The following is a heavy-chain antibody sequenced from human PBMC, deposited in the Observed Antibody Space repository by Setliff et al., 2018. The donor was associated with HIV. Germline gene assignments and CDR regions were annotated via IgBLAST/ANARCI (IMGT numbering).Heavy chain of an antibody. J-gene: IGHJ6*02. CDR3: AREIWGQVAHVPYGMDV. CDR1: GGSISSYY. V-gene: IGHV4-4*07. D-gene: IGHD5-12*01. Sequence: PSETLSLTCTVSGGSISSYYWSWIRQPAGKGLEWIGRFYTSGSTNYNPSLKSRVTMSVDTSKNQFSPKVRYVTAADTAIYYCAREIWGQVAHVPYGMDVWGQGTTVTVSS. CDR2: FYTSGST.